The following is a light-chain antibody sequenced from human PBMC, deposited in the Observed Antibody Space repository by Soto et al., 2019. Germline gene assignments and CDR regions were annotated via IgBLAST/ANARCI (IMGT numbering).Light chain of an antibody. CDR3: QQYNSYPST. Sequence: DIQMTQSPSTVSASVGDGVTITCRASQSISTWLAWYQQKPGKAPKLLIYDASTLESGVPSGFSGIGSGTEFTLTISSLQPDDFATYYCQQYNSYPSTFGQGTKLEIK. V-gene: IGKV1-5*01. J-gene: IGKJ2*01. CDR2: DAS. CDR1: QSISTW.